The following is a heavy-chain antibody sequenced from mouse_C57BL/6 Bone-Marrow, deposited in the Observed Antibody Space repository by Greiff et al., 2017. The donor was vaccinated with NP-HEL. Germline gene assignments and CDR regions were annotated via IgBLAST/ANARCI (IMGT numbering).Heavy chain of an antibody. Sequence: QVQLQQPGAELVKPGASVKVSCKASGYTFTSYWMHWVKQRPGQGLEWIGRIHPSDSDTNYNQKLKGKATLTVDKSSSPAYMQLSSLTSEDSAVYYCAMDEGAWFAYWGQGTLVTVSA. CDR1: GYTFTSYW. CDR3: AMDEGAWFAY. CDR2: IHPSDSDT. V-gene: IGHV1-74*01. J-gene: IGHJ3*01.